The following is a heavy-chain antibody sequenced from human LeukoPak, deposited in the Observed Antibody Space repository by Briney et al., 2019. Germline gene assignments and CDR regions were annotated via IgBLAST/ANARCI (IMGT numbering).Heavy chain of an antibody. J-gene: IGHJ3*02. CDR1: GGTFISYA. CDR3: ARGLRCSGGSCPHHDAFDI. CDR2: LIPIFGTA. V-gene: IGHV1-69*13. D-gene: IGHD2-15*01. Sequence: SVKVSCKASGGTFISYAISWVRQAPGQGLEWMGGLIPIFGTANYAQKFQGRVTITADESTSTAYMELSSLRSEDTAVYYCARGLRCSGGSCPHHDAFDIWGQGTMVTVSS.